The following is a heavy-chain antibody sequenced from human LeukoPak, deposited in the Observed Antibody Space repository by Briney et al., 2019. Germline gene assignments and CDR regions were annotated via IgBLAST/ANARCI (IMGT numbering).Heavy chain of an antibody. V-gene: IGHV3-53*01. Sequence: PGGSLRLSCAASGFTFSSYSMNWVRQAPGKGLEWVSVIYKSAITYYADTVKGRFTISRDNSKNTLYLQMNSLRAEDTAVYYCARSLRVRGVPDYMDVWGKGTTVTISS. CDR3: ARSLRVRGVPDYMDV. J-gene: IGHJ6*03. D-gene: IGHD3-10*01. CDR2: IYKSAIT. CDR1: GFTFSSYS.